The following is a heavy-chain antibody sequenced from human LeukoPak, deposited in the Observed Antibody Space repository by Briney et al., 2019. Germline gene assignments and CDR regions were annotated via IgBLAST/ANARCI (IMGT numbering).Heavy chain of an antibody. Sequence: GGSLRLSCAASGFTFSSYWMSWVRQAPGKGLEWVANIKQDGSEKYYVDSVKGRFTISRDNSKSTLYLQMSSLRAEDTAVYYCATHGGSSFYGKNDYWGQGTLATVSS. D-gene: IGHD2-15*01. CDR2: IKQDGSEK. CDR1: GFTFSSYW. J-gene: IGHJ4*02. V-gene: IGHV3-7*03. CDR3: ATHGGSSFYGKNDY.